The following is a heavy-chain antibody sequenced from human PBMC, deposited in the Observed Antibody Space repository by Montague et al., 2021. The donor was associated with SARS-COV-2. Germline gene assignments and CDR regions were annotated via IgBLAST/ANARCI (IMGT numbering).Heavy chain of an antibody. CDR1: GGSISSYY. Sequence: SETLSLTCTVSGGSISSYYWSWIRQPPGKGLEWIGYSYYSGSTNYNPSLKSRVTISVDTSKNQFSLKLSSVTAAATAVYYCARDSHYYDSSGHFDYWGQGTLVTVSS. CDR2: SYYSGST. V-gene: IGHV4-59*13. D-gene: IGHD3-22*01. J-gene: IGHJ4*02. CDR3: ARDSHYYDSSGHFDY.